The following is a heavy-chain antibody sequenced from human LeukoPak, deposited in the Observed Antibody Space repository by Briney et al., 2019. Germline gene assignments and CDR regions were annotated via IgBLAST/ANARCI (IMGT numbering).Heavy chain of an antibody. CDR2: IYYSGTT. CDR3: TRGLPRANDAFDI. V-gene: IGHV4-39*01. J-gene: IGHJ3*02. Sequence: SETLSLTCTVSGGSISTSSYYWGWIRQPPGKGLEWIGSIYYSGTTYYNPSLKSRVSISVDTSESQFSLKLSSVTAADTALYYCTRGLPRANDAFDIWGRGTMVTVSS. CDR1: GGSISTSSYY.